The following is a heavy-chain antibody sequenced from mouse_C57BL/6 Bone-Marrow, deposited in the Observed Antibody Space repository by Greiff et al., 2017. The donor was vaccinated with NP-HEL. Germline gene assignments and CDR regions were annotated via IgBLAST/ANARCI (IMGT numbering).Heavy chain of an antibody. D-gene: IGHD3-3*01. V-gene: IGHV1-4*01. Sequence: QVQLQQSGAELARPGASVKMSCKASGYTFTSYTMHWVNQRPGQGLEWIGYINPSSGYTKYNQKFKDKATLTADKSSSTAYMQLSSLTSEDSAVYYCARQKGLYAMDYWGQGTSVTVSS. J-gene: IGHJ4*01. CDR3: ARQKGLYAMDY. CDR1: GYTFTSYT. CDR2: INPSSGYT.